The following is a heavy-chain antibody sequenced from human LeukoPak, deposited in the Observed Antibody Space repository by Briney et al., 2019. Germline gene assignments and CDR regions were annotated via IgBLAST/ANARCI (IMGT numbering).Heavy chain of an antibody. V-gene: IGHV1-8*01. Sequence: GASVKVSFMASGYTFTIYDINWVRQAPGQGEEWMGWMNPNSGNTGYAQKFQGRVTMTRITSISTAYMELSSLRFESTAVYYCARGAYYYYYMDVWGKGTTVTVSS. CDR1: GYTFTIYD. CDR3: ARGAYYYYYMDV. J-gene: IGHJ6*03. CDR2: MNPNSGNT.